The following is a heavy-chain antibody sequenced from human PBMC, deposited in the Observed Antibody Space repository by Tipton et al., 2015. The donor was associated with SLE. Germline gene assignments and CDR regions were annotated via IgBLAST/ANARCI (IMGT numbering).Heavy chain of an antibody. CDR2: INHSGST. CDR3: ARGHYGSGRCDY. J-gene: IGHJ4*02. CDR1: GGSFSGYY. D-gene: IGHD3-10*01. Sequence: TLSLTCAVYGGSFSGYYRSWIRQPPGKGLEWIGEINHSGSTNYNPSLKSRVTISVDTSKNQFSLKLSSVTAADTAVYYCARGHYGSGRCDYWGQGTLVTVSS. V-gene: IGHV4-34*01.